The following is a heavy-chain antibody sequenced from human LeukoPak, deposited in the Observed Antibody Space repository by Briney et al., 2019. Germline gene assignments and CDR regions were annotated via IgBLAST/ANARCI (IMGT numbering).Heavy chain of an antibody. V-gene: IGHV3-48*01. CDR3: ARVPDDFWSGYFFDC. J-gene: IGHJ4*02. CDR2: ISSGSTTM. CDR1: GFPFSTYG. D-gene: IGHD3-3*01. Sequence: GGSLRLSCAASGFPFSTYGMNWVRQAPGKGLEWISYISSGSTTMYYTDSVKGRFTISRDNAKNSLYLQMNSLRAEDTAVYYCARVPDDFWSGYFFDCWGQGTLVTVSP.